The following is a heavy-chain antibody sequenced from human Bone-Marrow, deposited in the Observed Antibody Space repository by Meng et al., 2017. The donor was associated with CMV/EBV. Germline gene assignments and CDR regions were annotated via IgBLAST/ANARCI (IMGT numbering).Heavy chain of an antibody. Sequence: GESLKISCAASGFTFSSYAMSWVRQAPGKGLEWVSAISGSGGSTYYADSVKGRFTISRDNSKNTLYLQMNSLRAEDTAVYYCARGGGYCSSTSCYSHYYYGMDVWGQGTTVTVSS. J-gene: IGHJ6*02. CDR3: ARGGGYCSSTSCYSHYYYGMDV. D-gene: IGHD2-2*01. V-gene: IGHV3-23*01. CDR2: ISGSGGST. CDR1: GFTFSSYA.